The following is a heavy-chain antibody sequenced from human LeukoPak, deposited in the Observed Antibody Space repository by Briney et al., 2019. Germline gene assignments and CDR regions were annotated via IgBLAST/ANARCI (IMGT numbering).Heavy chain of an antibody. D-gene: IGHD3-10*01. CDR2: INSDGTT. V-gene: IGHV3-74*01. J-gene: IGHJ4*02. CDR1: GFTFSSYW. CDR3: ASAYYYRLPD. Sequence: GGSLRLSCAASGFTFSSYWMHWVRQAPGKGLVWVSRINSDGTTTYADSVKGQFTISRDNAKNTLYLQMNRLRAEDTALYYCASAYYYRLPDWGQGTLVTVSS.